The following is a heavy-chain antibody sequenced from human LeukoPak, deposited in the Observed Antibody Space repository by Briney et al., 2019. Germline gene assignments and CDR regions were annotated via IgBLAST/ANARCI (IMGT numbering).Heavy chain of an antibody. Sequence: GESLRLSCAASGFTFSSYSMNWVRQAPGKGLEWVSSISGSSSYIYYADSLKGRFTISRDNAQNSLYLQINSLRAEDTAVYYCARDPYSGRYGDYYYYYMDVWGKGTTVTISS. CDR1: GFTFSSYS. CDR2: ISGSSSYI. J-gene: IGHJ6*03. V-gene: IGHV3-21*01. D-gene: IGHD1-26*01. CDR3: ARDPYSGRYGDYYYYYMDV.